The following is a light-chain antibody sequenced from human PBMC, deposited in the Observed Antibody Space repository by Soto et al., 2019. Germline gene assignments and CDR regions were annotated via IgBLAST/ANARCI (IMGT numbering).Light chain of an antibody. Sequence: DIQMTQSPSAMSASVGDRLTITCRASQGVNNYLVWFQQKPGKVPKRLIYGASSLQSGVPSRFRGSGSGTEFTLTVSSLQPEDFATYYCLQHYGYPWTFGQGTKVEIK. CDR3: LQHYGYPWT. J-gene: IGKJ1*01. CDR2: GAS. V-gene: IGKV1-17*03. CDR1: QGVNNY.